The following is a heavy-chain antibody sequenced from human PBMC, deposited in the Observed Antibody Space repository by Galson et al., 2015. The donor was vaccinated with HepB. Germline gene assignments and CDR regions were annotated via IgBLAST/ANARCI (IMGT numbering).Heavy chain of an antibody. CDR2: ISAYNGNT. Sequence: SVKVSCKASGYTFTSYGISWVRQAPGQGLEWMGWISAYNGNTNYAQKLQGRVTMTTDTSTSTAYMELRSLRSDDTAVYYCARGNWNDPRRRADAFDIWGQGTMVTVSS. J-gene: IGHJ3*02. D-gene: IGHD1-1*01. CDR3: ARGNWNDPRRRADAFDI. V-gene: IGHV1-18*01. CDR1: GYTFTSYG.